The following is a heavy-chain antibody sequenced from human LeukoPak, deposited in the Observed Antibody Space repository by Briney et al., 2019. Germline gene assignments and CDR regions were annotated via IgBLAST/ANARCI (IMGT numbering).Heavy chain of an antibody. CDR3: ARLPYYYDNSGFRDYHYYMDV. Sequence: SETLSLTCTVSGGSISSGNYYWSWIRQPAGKGLEWIGRIHTSGSTNYNPSLKSRVTISVDKSKNQLSLNLSSVTAADTAVYYCARLPYYYDNSGFRDYHYYMDVWGKGTTVNVFS. CDR2: IHTSGST. CDR1: GGSISSGNYY. J-gene: IGHJ6*03. D-gene: IGHD3-22*01. V-gene: IGHV4-61*02.